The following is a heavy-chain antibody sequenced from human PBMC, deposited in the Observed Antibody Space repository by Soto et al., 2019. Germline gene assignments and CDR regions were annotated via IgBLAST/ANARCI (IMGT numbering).Heavy chain of an antibody. CDR1: GFPFSSYG. CDR3: AKDREGMDV. J-gene: IGHJ6*02. V-gene: IGHV3-30*18. Sequence: QVQLVESGGGVVQPARSLRLSCAASGFPFSSYGMRWVRQAPGKGLEWVAFISYDGSTQYYVDSVKGRFTISRDNSKNTLYLQMNSLRVEDTALYYCAKDREGMDVWGQGTTVIVSS. CDR2: ISYDGSTQ.